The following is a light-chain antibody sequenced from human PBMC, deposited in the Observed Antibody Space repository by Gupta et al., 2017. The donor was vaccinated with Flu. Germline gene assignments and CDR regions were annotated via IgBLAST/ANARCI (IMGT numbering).Light chain of an antibody. V-gene: IGKV1-5*03. CDR2: KAS. CDR1: QSISSW. Sequence: DTEMTQSPSTLSASVGDRVTITCRASQSISSWLAWYQQKPGKAPKLLIYKASRVESGVPSRFSGSGSGTEFTLTISSRQPDDFATYYCQQKNSCTLSFGQGTKVEIK. CDR3: QQKNSCTLS. J-gene: IGKJ1*01.